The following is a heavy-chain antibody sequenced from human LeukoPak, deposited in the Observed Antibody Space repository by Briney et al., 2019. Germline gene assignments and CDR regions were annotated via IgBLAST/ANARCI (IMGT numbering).Heavy chain of an antibody. CDR3: ARDRGGYSGETFDY. V-gene: IGHV1-18*01. Sequence: GASVKVSCKASGYTVTSYGISWVRQAPGQGREWRGWISAYNGNTNYAQKLQGRVTMTTDTSTSTAFMELRSLRSDDTAVYYCARDRGGYSGETFDYWGQGTLVTVSS. J-gene: IGHJ4*02. D-gene: IGHD5-12*01. CDR1: GYTVTSYG. CDR2: ISAYNGNT.